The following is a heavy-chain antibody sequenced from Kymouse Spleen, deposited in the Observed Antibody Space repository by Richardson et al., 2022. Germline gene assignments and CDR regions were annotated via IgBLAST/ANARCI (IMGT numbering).Heavy chain of an antibody. J-gene: IGHJ6*02. CDR2: ISWNSGSI. CDR1: GFTFDDYA. D-gene: IGHD3-10*01,IGHD3-16*02. Sequence: EVQLVESGGGLVQPGRSLRLSCAASGFTFDDYAMHWVRQAPGKGLEWVSGISWNSGSIGYADSVKGRFTISRDNAKNSLYLQMNSLRAEDTALYYCAKDKGGEYYYYGMDVWGQGTTVTVSS. V-gene: IGHV3-9*01. CDR3: AKDKGGEYYYYGMDV.